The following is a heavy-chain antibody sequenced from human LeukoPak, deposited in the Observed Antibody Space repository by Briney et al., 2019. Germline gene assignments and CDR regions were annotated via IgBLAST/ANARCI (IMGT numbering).Heavy chain of an antibody. CDR1: GGSISSSSYY. J-gene: IGHJ4*02. CDR2: INYSGST. V-gene: IGHV4-39*02. Sequence: PSETLSLTCTVSGGSISSSSYYWGWIRQPPGKGLEWIGSINYSGSTYYSPSLKSRVTISLNTSKNHFSLKLTSVTAADTAVYYCALSGDGIAAGGFYFDYWGQGTLVTVSS. CDR3: ALSGDGIAAGGFYFDY. D-gene: IGHD6-13*01.